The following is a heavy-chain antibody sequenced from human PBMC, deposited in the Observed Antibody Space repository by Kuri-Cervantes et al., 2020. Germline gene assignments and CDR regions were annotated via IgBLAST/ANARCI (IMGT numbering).Heavy chain of an antibody. CDR2: ISYDGSNK. Sequence: GESLKISCAVSGFTFGSYVTQWVRQAPGKGLEWVAVISYDGSNKYYADSVKGRFTISRDNSKNTLYLQMNSLRAEDTAVYYCSSGYLFDYWGQGTLVTVSS. CDR1: GFTFGSYV. J-gene: IGHJ4*02. V-gene: IGHV3-30*03. D-gene: IGHD3-22*01. CDR3: SSGYLFDY.